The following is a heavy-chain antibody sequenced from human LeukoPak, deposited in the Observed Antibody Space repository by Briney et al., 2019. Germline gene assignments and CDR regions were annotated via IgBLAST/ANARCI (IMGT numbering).Heavy chain of an antibody. CDR1: GFTFSSYW. D-gene: IGHD1-26*01. Sequence: WGSLRLSCAASGFTFSSYWMHWIRQAPGKGLVWVSRINSDGSNTWYADSVKGRFTISRDNAKNTLYLQMNSLRDEDTAVYYCARDLSGTYQHWGQGTLVTVSS. V-gene: IGHV3-74*01. CDR3: ARDLSGTYQH. CDR2: INSDGSNT. J-gene: IGHJ1*01.